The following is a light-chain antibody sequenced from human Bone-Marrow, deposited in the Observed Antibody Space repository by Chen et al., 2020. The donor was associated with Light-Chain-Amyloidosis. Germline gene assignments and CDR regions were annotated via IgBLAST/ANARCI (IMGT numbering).Light chain of an antibody. CDR3: QQYDAYPYT. CDR2: WAS. J-gene: IGKJ2*01. V-gene: IGKV4-1*01. CDR1: QSIQYNSDNKNY. Sequence: DIVMTQSPDSLAVSLGERATINCKSSQSIQYNSDNKNYLAWYQQKPGQPPKLLIYWASTRESGVPDRFRGSGSETDFTLTISSLQPDDFATYYCQQYDAYPYTFGQGTKLEIK.